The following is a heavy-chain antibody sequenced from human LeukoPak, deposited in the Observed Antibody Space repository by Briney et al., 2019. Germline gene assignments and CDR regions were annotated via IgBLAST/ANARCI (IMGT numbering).Heavy chain of an antibody. Sequence: PGGSLRLSCAASGFTFSSYGMHWVRQAPGKGLEWVAVISYDGTNKYYADSVKGRFTISRDNSKNTLSLQMNSLRAEDTAVYYCAKSDSDLGVLWFGGIDYWGQGTLVTVSS. J-gene: IGHJ4*02. D-gene: IGHD3-10*01. CDR2: ISYDGTNK. CDR3: AKSDSDLGVLWFGGIDY. V-gene: IGHV3-30*18. CDR1: GFTFSSYG.